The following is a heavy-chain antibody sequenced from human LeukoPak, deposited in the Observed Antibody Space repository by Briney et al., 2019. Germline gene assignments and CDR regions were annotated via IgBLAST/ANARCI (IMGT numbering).Heavy chain of an antibody. CDR3: ARHGIVGATVDY. CDR2: IYYSGST. D-gene: IGHD1-26*01. J-gene: IGHJ4*02. CDR1: GGSISSSSYY. Sequence: PSETLSLTCTVSGGSISSSSYYWGWIRQPPGKGLEWIGSIYYSGSTYYNPSLKSRVTISVDTSKNQFSLKLSSVTAADTAVYYCARHGIVGATVDYWGQGTQVTVSS. V-gene: IGHV4-39*01.